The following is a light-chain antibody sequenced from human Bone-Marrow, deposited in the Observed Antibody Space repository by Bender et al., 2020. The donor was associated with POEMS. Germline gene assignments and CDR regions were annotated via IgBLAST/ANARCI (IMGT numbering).Light chain of an antibody. V-gene: IGLV2-8*01. Sequence: QSALTQPASVSGSPGQSISISCTGASSDVGSYNFVSWYQQHPGKAPKLLIFEVTKRPSGVPDRFSGSKSGNTASLTVSGLQAEDEADYYCSSYAGSNTLVFGGGTTLTVL. CDR2: EVT. CDR1: SSDVGSYNF. CDR3: SSYAGSNTLV. J-gene: IGLJ3*02.